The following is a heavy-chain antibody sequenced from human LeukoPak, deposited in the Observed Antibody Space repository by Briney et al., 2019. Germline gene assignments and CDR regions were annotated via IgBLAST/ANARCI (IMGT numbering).Heavy chain of an antibody. V-gene: IGHV3-49*04. Sequence: GGSLRLSCTASGFTFGDYAMSWVRQAPGKGLEWVGFIRSKAYGGTTEYAASVKGRFTISRDDSKSIAYLQMNSLKTEDTAVYYCTSQLGYCSGGSCYSYYYYGMGVWGKGTTVTVSS. J-gene: IGHJ6*04. CDR1: GFTFGDYA. CDR2: IRSKAYGGTT. CDR3: TSQLGYCSGGSCYSYYYYGMGV. D-gene: IGHD2-15*01.